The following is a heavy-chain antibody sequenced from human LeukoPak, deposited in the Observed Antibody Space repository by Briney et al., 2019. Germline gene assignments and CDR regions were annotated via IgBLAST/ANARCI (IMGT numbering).Heavy chain of an antibody. J-gene: IGHJ4*02. CDR2: IKKDGSEK. CDR3: TRGGASTSYYWFY. D-gene: IGHD2-8*01. Sequence: GGSLRLSCAASGFSFSSYWMHWVRQAPGKGLEWVANIKKDGSEKFYVDSVKGRFTISRDNAKSSLYLQMDSLRGEDTAVYYCTRGGASTSYYWFYWGQGTLVTVSS. V-gene: IGHV3-7*03. CDR1: GFSFSSYW.